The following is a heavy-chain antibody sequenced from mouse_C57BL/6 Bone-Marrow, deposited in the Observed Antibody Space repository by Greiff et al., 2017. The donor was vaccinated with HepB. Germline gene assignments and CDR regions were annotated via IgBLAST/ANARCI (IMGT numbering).Heavy chain of an antibody. Sequence: QVQLKESGPELVKPGASVKISCKASGYTFTDYYINWVKQRPGQGLEWIGWIFPGSGSTYYNEKFKGKATLTVDKSSSTAYMLLSSLTSEDSAVYFCARSTMVTTSHWYFDVWGTGTTVTVSS. CDR2: IFPGSGST. CDR1: GYTFTDYY. V-gene: IGHV1-75*01. CDR3: ARSTMVTTSHWYFDV. J-gene: IGHJ1*03. D-gene: IGHD2-2*01.